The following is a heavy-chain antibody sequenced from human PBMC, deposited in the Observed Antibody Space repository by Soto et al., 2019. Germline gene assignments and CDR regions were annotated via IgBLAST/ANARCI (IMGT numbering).Heavy chain of an antibody. CDR1: GFSLSTSGVG. CDR2: IYWDDDK. D-gene: IGHD6-13*01. J-gene: IGHJ4*01. Sequence: QITLKESGPTLVRPTQTLTLTCTFSGFSLSTSGVGLGWIRQPPGKALEYLALIYWDDDKRYSPSLRSTLTISKDTLNSQVVLTLTNIDPVDTATYYCAHRNIAAAGSWDVGSFDYWGQGTLVTVSS. V-gene: IGHV2-5*02. CDR3: AHRNIAAAGSWDVGSFDY.